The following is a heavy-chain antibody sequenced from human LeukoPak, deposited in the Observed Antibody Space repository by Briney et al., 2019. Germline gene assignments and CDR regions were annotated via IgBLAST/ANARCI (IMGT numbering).Heavy chain of an antibody. V-gene: IGHV1-2*02. J-gene: IGHJ6*03. CDR1: GYTFTGYY. CDR3: ARRNYQLLPGGYYYYYMDV. Sequence: ASVKVSCKASGYTFTGYYMHWVRQAPGQGLEWMGWINPNSGGTNYAQKFQGRVTMTRDTSISTAYMELSRLRSDDTAVYYCARRNYQLLPGGYYYYYMDVWGKGTTVTISS. D-gene: IGHD2-2*01. CDR2: INPNSGGT.